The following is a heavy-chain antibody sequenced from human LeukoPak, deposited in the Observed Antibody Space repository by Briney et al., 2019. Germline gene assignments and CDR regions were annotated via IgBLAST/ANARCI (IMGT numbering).Heavy chain of an antibody. CDR3: ARRSGGDSRYFDN. Sequence: ASVKVSCKASGYTFTYYYMHWVRQAPAQGLEWMGIINPSGGSPTYAQKFQGRVTMTSDTSTRTVYMELSSLRSEDTAVYYCARRSGGDSRYFDNWGQGTLVTVSS. J-gene: IGHJ4*02. CDR2: INPSGGSP. V-gene: IGHV1-46*01. CDR1: GYTFTYYY. D-gene: IGHD2-21*01.